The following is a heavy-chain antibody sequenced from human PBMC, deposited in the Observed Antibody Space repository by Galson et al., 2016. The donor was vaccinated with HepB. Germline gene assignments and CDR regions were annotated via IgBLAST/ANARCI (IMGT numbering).Heavy chain of an antibody. J-gene: IGHJ4*02. CDR1: GFTFNEYA. Sequence: SLRLSCAASGFTFNEYAMHWVRQAPGKGLEWVSGITWNSGRIDYADSVRGRFTISRDSSKNSLYLQMNSLRVEGTAFYYCAKDIGAGHNCGLSPNYWGQGTLVTVSS. CDR3: AKDIGAGHNCGLSPNY. CDR2: ITWNSGRI. D-gene: IGHD1-1*01. V-gene: IGHV3-9*01.